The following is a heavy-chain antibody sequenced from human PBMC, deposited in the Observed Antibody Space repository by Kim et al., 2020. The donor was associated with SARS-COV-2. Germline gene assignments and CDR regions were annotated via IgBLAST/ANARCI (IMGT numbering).Heavy chain of an antibody. CDR1: GGSISSGGYY. CDR2: IYYSGST. V-gene: IGHV4-31*03. Sequence: SETLSLTCTVSGGSISSGGYYWSWIRQHPGKGLEWVGYIYYSGSTYYNPGRKSRVTISVDTSKNQSSLKLSSVTAADTAVYYCARGRITFFGVVTEFDYWAPGTQVSVSS. CDR3: ARGRITFFGVVTEFDY. J-gene: IGHJ4*02. D-gene: IGHD3-3*01.